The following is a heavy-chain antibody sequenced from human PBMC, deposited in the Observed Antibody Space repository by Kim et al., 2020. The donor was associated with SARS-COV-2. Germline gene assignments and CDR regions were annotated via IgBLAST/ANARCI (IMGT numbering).Heavy chain of an antibody. CDR3: AREMAALGNKPGYSSIWYNADRVASPSLDV. Sequence: GGSLRLSCAASGFTFSTYSMNWVRQAPGKGLEWVSSISSSSSYIYYADSVEGRFTTSRDNAKNSLYLQMNSLRAEDTAVYYCAREMAALGNKPGYSSIWYNADRVASPSLDVWGQGTTVTVSS. CDR2: ISSSSSYI. CDR1: GFTFSTYS. J-gene: IGHJ6*02. D-gene: IGHD6-13*01. V-gene: IGHV3-21*01.